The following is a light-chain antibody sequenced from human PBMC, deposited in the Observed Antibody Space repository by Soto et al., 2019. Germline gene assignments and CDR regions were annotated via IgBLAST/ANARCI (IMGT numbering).Light chain of an antibody. Sequence: QSALTQPPSASGSPGQAVTISCIGTSSDVGGYNYVSWYQQHPGKAPKLMIYEVSKRPSGVPDRFSGSKSGNTASLTVSGLQAEYEADYYCSSYAASNYLGVFGGGTKLTVL. CDR3: SSYAASNYLGV. V-gene: IGLV2-8*01. J-gene: IGLJ2*01. CDR1: SSDVGGYNY. CDR2: EVS.